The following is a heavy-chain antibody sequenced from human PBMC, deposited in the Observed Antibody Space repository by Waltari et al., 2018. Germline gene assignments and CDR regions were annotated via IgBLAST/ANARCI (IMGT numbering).Heavy chain of an antibody. CDR3: ARGRGYSGYDSRFDY. Sequence: QVQLVQSGAEVKQPGSSVKVSCKTSGGTFNSYSLNWVRQAPGQGPEWMGGIIPIFVTPNYAQKFQGRLKLTADESTNTAYMELNSLTSEDTAVYFCARGRGYSGYDSRFDYWGQGTSVSVSS. D-gene: IGHD5-12*01. CDR2: IIPIFVTP. J-gene: IGHJ4*02. CDR1: GGTFNSYS. V-gene: IGHV1-69*01.